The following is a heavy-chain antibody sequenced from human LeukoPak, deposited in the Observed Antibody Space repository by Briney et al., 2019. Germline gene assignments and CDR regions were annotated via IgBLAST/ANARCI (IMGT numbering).Heavy chain of an antibody. Sequence: SETLSLTCDVSGYSLSSGYYWGWIRQPPGKGLEWIGSINQSGNSYQKSSLKSRLTLSVDTSKNNFFLKVVSVTAADTAVYYWARSPSRYNWNFDYWGQGILVTVAS. CDR2: INQSGNS. CDR3: ARSPSRYNWNFDY. D-gene: IGHD1-20*01. V-gene: IGHV4-38-2*01. CDR1: GYSLSSGYY. J-gene: IGHJ4*02.